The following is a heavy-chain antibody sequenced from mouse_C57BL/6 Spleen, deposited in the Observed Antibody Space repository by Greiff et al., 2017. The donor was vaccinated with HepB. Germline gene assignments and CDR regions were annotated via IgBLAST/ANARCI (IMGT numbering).Heavy chain of an antibody. CDR1: GYSITSGYY. CDR3: ARGDSSG. J-gene: IGHJ3*01. D-gene: IGHD3-2*02. CDR2: ISYDGSN. Sequence: EVQLMESGPGLVKPSQSLSLTCSVTGYSITSGYYWNWIRQFPGNKLEWMGYISYDGSNNYNPSLKNRISITRDTSKNQFFLKLNSVTTEDTATYYCARGDSSGWGQGTLVTVSA. V-gene: IGHV3-6*01.